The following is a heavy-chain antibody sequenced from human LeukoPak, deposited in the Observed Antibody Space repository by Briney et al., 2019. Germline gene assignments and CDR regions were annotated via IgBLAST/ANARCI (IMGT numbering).Heavy chain of an antibody. CDR2: ITSSGNTI. J-gene: IGHJ4*02. Sequence: PGGSLGLSCAASGFTFSNYEMNWVRQAPGKGLEWVSYITSSGNTIYYANSVKGRFTISRDNAKNSLYLQMNSLRAEDTAVYYCARGSPGYWGQGTLVTVSS. V-gene: IGHV3-48*03. CDR1: GFTFSNYE. CDR3: ARGSPGY.